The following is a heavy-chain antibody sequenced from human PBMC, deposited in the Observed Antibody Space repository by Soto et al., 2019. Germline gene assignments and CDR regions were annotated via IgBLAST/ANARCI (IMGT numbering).Heavy chain of an antibody. D-gene: IGHD3-10*01. CDR1: GASISNYY. CDR3: ARLGDDFDY. CDR2: IHYRGRT. V-gene: IGHV4-59*08. Sequence: QVQLQESGPGLVTASETLSLTCTVSGASISNYYWSRIRQPPGKGLEWIGYIHYRGRTGCNPSLKRRVTISVATSKNQFSLRLSSVTAADTAVYYCARLGDDFDYWGQGPMVVVSS. J-gene: IGHJ4*02.